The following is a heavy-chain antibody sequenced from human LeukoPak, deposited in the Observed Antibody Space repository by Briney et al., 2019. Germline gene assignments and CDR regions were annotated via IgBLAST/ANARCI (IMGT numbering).Heavy chain of an antibody. CDR2: ISGNGGNT. Sequence: GGSLRLACAASGFTFSNYAMSWVRQAPGKGLEWVSAISGNGGNTYYADSVKGRFTTSRDNSQNTLYLQMNSLRAGDTAVYYCAKERWFGELTYGLDVWGQGTTVTVSS. CDR1: GFTFSNYA. CDR3: AKERWFGELTYGLDV. D-gene: IGHD3-10*01. J-gene: IGHJ6*02. V-gene: IGHV3-23*01.